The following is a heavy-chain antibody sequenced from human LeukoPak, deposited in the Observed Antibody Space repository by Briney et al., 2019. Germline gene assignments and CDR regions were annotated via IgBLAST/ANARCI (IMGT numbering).Heavy chain of an antibody. V-gene: IGHV3-30*04. Sequence: PGRSLRLSCAASGFTFSTYAMHWVRQAPGKGLEWVAVISYDGSSKYYADSVKGRFTISRDNSKNTLYLQMNSLRAEDTAVYYCAKDLGGKNWFDPWGQGTLVTVSS. CDR3: AKDLGGKNWFDP. J-gene: IGHJ5*02. CDR2: ISYDGSSK. D-gene: IGHD3-16*01. CDR1: GFTFSTYA.